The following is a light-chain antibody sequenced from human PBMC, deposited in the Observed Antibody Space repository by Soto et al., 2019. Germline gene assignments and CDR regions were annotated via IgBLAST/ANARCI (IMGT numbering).Light chain of an antibody. CDR2: DAP. CDR1: QSVSSY. Sequence: EIVLTQSPATLSLSPGERATLSCRASQSVSSYLAWNQQKPGRAPRLLIFDAPNRATGIPARFSGSGSGTDFTLTITSLEPEDFAVYYCQQRSNWPSTFGGGTKVEIK. CDR3: QQRSNWPST. V-gene: IGKV3-11*01. J-gene: IGKJ4*01.